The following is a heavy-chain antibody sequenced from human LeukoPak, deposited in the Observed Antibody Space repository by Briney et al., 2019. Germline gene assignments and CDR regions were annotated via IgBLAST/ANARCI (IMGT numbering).Heavy chain of an antibody. Sequence: ASVKVSCKASGYTFTGYDINWGPQATGQGLEWMGWMNPNRGNTGYAQKFQVRVTITRNTSISTAYMELSSLRSEDTAGYYCARGRTDFWSGIDYYYYMDVWGKGTTVTVSS. CDR3: ARGRTDFWSGIDYYYYMDV. J-gene: IGHJ6*03. CDR1: GYTFTGYD. CDR2: MNPNRGNT. V-gene: IGHV1-8*03. D-gene: IGHD3-3*01.